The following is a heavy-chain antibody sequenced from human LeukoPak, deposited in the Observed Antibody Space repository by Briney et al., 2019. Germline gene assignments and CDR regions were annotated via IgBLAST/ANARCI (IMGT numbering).Heavy chain of an antibody. J-gene: IGHJ4*02. D-gene: IGHD3-3*01. Sequence: GASVKVSCKASGYIFTNYGLSWVRQAPGQGLEWMAWISIYNGNTDYAQKVQGRLTMTTDTSTSTAYMELRSLRSDDTAVYYCARIAYYDFWSGSHAHFDYWGQGTLVTVSS. CDR2: ISIYNGNT. V-gene: IGHV1-18*01. CDR1: GYIFTNYG. CDR3: ARIAYYDFWSGSHAHFDY.